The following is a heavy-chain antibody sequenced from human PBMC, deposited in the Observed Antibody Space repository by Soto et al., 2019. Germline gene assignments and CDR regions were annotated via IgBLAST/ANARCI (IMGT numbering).Heavy chain of an antibody. CDR1: GFNFNSYA. CDR2: ISGYGDTT. V-gene: IGHV3-23*01. D-gene: IGHD2-8*01. J-gene: IGHJ3*01. Sequence: GGSLRLSCTSSGFNFNSYAMIWVRQSPGKGLEWVSGISGYGDTTYYSASVKGRFTISRDNSQKMLFLQMNSLRAEDTAMYYCAKVPMVISNAFDLWGQGTKGTVSS. CDR3: AKVPMVISNAFDL.